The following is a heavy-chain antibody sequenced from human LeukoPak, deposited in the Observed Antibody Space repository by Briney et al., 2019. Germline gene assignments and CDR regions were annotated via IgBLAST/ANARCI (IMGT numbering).Heavy chain of an antibody. D-gene: IGHD3-10*01. V-gene: IGHV6-1*01. CDR3: AREVAIIRGVRNWFDS. Sequence: SQTLSLTCGISGDSVSSNDAAWSWIRQSPSRGLEWLGRPFYRSKWYYDYAPSVRSRITVNPDTSKSQFSLQLDSVTPEDTAVYYCAREVAIIRGVRNWFDSWGPGILVTVSS. CDR1: GDSVSSNDAA. CDR2: PFYRSKWYY. J-gene: IGHJ5*01.